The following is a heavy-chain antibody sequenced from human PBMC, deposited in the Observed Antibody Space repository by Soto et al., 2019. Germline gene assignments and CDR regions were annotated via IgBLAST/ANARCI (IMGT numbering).Heavy chain of an antibody. CDR2: IYYSGST. V-gene: IGHV4-31*02. CDR1: GYR. Sequence: GYRRISNQQQPGKSLEWIGYIYYSGSTYYNPSLKSRVTISVDTSKNQFSLKLSSVTAADTAVYYCVCFRDDFWSGDGYYFLDVWGKGSTVIGFS. D-gene: IGHD3-3*01. CDR3: VCFRDDFWSGDGYYFLDV. J-gene: IGHJ6*03.